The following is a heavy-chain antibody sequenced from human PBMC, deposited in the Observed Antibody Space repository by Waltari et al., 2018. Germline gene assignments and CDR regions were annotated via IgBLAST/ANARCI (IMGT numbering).Heavy chain of an antibody. Sequence: QVQLVESGGGVVQPGRSLRLSCAASGFTFSSYGMHWVRQAPGKGLEWVAVIWYDGSNKYYADSVKGRFTISRDNSKNTLYLQMNSLRAEDTAVYYCARDSYPMILGPHAAFDIWGQGTMVTVSS. V-gene: IGHV3-33*01. CDR3: ARDSYPMILGPHAAFDI. CDR2: IWYDGSNK. J-gene: IGHJ3*02. D-gene: IGHD3-16*01. CDR1: GFTFSSYG.